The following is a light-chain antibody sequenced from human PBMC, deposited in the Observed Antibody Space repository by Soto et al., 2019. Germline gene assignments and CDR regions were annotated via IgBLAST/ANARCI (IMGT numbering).Light chain of an antibody. CDR2: EVS. Sequence: ALTQPASVSGSPGQSITISCTGTSSDVGGYVSWYQQHPGKAPKLMIYEVSNRPSGVSNRFSGSKSGNTASLTISRLQAEEEADYDCSSYTSSSTRVFGGGTKLTVL. CDR3: SSYTSSSTRV. CDR1: SSDVGGY. V-gene: IGLV2-14*01. J-gene: IGLJ3*02.